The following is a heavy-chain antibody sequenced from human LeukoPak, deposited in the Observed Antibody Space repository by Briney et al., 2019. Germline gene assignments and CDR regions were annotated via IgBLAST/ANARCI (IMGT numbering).Heavy chain of an antibody. CDR1: GGSISSRSYY. CDR3: ARGLRAGWFDP. CDR2: TYYSGST. J-gene: IGHJ5*02. V-gene: IGHV4-39*07. D-gene: IGHD2-15*01. Sequence: KTSETLSLTCTVSGGSISSRSYYWGWIRQPPGKGLEWIGSTYYSGSTYYNPSLKSRVTISVDTSKNQFSLKLSSVTAADTAVYYCARGLRAGWFDPWGQGTLVTVSS.